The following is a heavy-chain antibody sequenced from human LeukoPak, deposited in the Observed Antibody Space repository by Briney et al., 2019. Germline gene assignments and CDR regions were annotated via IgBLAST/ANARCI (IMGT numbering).Heavy chain of an antibody. CDR1: GFTFSSYA. D-gene: IGHD6-13*01. V-gene: IGHV3-23*01. CDR3: AKAREAGAAGTTRYYFDY. Sequence: GGSLRLSCAASGFTFSSYAMSWVRQAPGKGLEWVSGISGSGGNTYYADSVKGRFTISRDNSKNILYLQMNSLRAEDTAIYYCAKAREAGAAGTTRYYFDYWGQGTLVTVSS. CDR2: ISGSGGNT. J-gene: IGHJ4*02.